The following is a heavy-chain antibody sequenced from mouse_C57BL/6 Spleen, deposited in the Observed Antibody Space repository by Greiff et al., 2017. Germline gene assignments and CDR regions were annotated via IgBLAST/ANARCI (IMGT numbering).Heavy chain of an antibody. CDR1: GYAFTNYL. V-gene: IGHV1-54*01. Sequence: QVQLQQSGAELVRPGTSVKVSCKASGYAFTNYLIEWVKQRPGQGLEWIGVINPGSGGTNYNEKFKGKATLTADKSSSTAYMQLSSLTSEDSAVYFCARSGSTTVEDEAWFAYWGQGTLVTVSA. CDR2: INPGSGGT. J-gene: IGHJ3*01. D-gene: IGHD1-1*01. CDR3: ARSGSTTVEDEAWFAY.